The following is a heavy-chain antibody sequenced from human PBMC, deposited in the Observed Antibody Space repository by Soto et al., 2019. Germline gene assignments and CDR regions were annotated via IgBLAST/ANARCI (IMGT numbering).Heavy chain of an antibody. J-gene: IGHJ4*02. Sequence: SETLSLTCTVSGGSLGSSSYYWGWIRQSPGKGLEWIGNIYYSGNTFYNPSLKSRVTISVDTSKNQFYLHLSSVTAADTAIFYCASIAAPGTNQFDFWGQGTLVTVSS. D-gene: IGHD6-13*01. CDR3: ASIAAPGTNQFDF. CDR1: GGSLGSSSYY. V-gene: IGHV4-39*01. CDR2: IYYSGNT.